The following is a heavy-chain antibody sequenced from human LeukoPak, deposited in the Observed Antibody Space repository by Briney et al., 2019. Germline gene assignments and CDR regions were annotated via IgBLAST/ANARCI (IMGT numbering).Heavy chain of an antibody. Sequence: GGSLRLSCAASGLTISNNFMGWVRQAPGKGLEWVSLIYSGGSTYSADSVKGRFTISRDNSKNTLHLQMNSLRVEDTAVYYCARDTDYYGSGRHGYFDHWGQGTLITVSS. CDR3: ARDTDYYGSGRHGYFDH. D-gene: IGHD3-10*01. CDR2: IYSGGST. CDR1: GLTISNNF. V-gene: IGHV3-66*01. J-gene: IGHJ1*01.